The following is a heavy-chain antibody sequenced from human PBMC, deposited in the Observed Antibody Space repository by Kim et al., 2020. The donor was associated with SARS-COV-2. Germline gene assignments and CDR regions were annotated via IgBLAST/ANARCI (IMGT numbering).Heavy chain of an antibody. CDR1: GFTFSNFA. CDR2: TSYDGKDK. J-gene: IGHJ4*02. CDR3: ARARSTAKIAPLEY. Sequence: GGSLRLSCVASGFTFSNFAIHWVRQAPVKGLEWVAVTSYDGKDKFYADSVKGRFTISRDISKNTLYLQMDRLRAEDTAVYYCARARSTAKIAPLEYWGQGTLVTVSS. D-gene: IGHD5-18*01. V-gene: IGHV3-33*05.